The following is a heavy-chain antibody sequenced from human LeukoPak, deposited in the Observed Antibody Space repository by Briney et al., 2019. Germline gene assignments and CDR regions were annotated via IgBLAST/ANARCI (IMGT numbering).Heavy chain of an antibody. Sequence: GGSLRLSCTVSGFTVSSNSMSWVRQAPGKRLEWVSFIYSDNTHYSDSVKGRFTISRDNSKNTLYLQMNSLRAEDTAVYYCARRAGAYSHPYDYWGQGTLVTVSS. J-gene: IGHJ4*02. CDR2: IYSDNT. CDR1: GFTVSSNS. CDR3: ARRAGAYSHPYDY. D-gene: IGHD4/OR15-4a*01. V-gene: IGHV3-53*01.